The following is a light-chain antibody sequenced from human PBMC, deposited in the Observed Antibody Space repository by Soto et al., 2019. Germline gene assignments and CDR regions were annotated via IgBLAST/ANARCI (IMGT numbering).Light chain of an antibody. CDR2: DVS. V-gene: IGLV2-14*03. J-gene: IGLJ1*01. CDR1: SSDVGGYNY. CDR3: SSYTTSNTRQIV. Sequence: QSALTQPASVSGSPGQSINISCTGTSSDVGGYNYVSWYQHHPGKAPKLIIYDVSNRHSGVSNPFSGSKSGNTASLTISGLQPEDEADYYCSSYTTSNTRQIVFGTGTKLTVL.